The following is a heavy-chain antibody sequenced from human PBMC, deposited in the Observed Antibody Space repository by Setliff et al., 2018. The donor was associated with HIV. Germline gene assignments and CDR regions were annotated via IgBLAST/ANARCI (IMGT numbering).Heavy chain of an antibody. CDR3: AREDYYDSSGDAFDI. CDR2: IYISGST. D-gene: IGHD3-22*01. Sequence: PSETLSLTCAVYGGSISSGNYYWNWIRQPAGKGLEWIGRIYISGSTNYNPSLESRVTISLDTSKNQFSLKLSSVTAADTAVYYCAREDYYDSSGDAFDIWGQGTMVTVSS. V-gene: IGHV4-61*02. J-gene: IGHJ3*02. CDR1: GGSISSGNYY.